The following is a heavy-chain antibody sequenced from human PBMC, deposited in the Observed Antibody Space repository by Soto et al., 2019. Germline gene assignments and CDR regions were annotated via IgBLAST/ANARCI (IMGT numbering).Heavy chain of an antibody. CDR1: GYTFTSYG. V-gene: IGHV1-18*01. J-gene: IGHJ4*02. Sequence: ASVKVSCKASGYTFTSYGISWVRQAPGQGLEWMGWISAYNGNTNYAQKLQGRVTMTTDTSTSTAYMELRSLRSDDTAVYYCARVTRITMVRGVNDYWGQGTLVIGSS. D-gene: IGHD3-10*01. CDR2: ISAYNGNT. CDR3: ARVTRITMVRGVNDY.